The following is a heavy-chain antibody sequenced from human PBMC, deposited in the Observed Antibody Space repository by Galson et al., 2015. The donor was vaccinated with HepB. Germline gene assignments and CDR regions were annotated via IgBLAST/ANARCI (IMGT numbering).Heavy chain of an antibody. CDR2: IKYDGSEK. Sequence: SLRLSCAASGFTFSDYWMSWVRQAPGKGLEWVANIKYDGSEKFYVDSVKGRFTISRDNAQKSLYLQMNSLRVEDTALYYCARIGYTYMYGWGQGSLVTVSS. D-gene: IGHD5-18*01. V-gene: IGHV3-7*03. CDR1: GFTFSDYW. J-gene: IGHJ4*02. CDR3: ARIGYTYMYG.